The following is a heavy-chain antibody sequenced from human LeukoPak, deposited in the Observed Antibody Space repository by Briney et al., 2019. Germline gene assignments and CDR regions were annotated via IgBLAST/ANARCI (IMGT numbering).Heavy chain of an antibody. CDR2: IKQDGSEK. J-gene: IGHJ4*02. Sequence: GGSLRLSCAASGFTFSSYWMSWVRQAPGKGLEWVANIKQDGSEKYYVDSVKGRFTISRDNAKNSLYLQMNSLRAEDTAVYYCARDGLSSSWHLDYWGQGTLVTVSS. CDR1: GFTFSSYW. D-gene: IGHD6-13*01. CDR3: ARDGLSSSWHLDY. V-gene: IGHV3-7*01.